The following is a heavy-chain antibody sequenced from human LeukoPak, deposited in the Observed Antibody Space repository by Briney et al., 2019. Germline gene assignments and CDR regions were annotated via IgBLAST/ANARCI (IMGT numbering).Heavy chain of an antibody. J-gene: IGHJ3*02. CDR3: ARVIVTGYYDAFDN. D-gene: IGHD3-9*01. CDR2: IYSGGST. Sequence: GESLKISCAASGFTVSSNHMSWVRQAPGKGLEWVSVIYSGGSTYYADSVKGRFTISRDNSKNTLYLQMNSLRAEDTAVYYCARVIVTGYYDAFDNWGQGTMVTVSS. V-gene: IGHV3-53*01. CDR1: GFTVSSNH.